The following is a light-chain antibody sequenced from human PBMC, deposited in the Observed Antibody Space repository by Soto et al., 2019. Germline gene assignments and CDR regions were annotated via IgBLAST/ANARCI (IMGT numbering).Light chain of an antibody. J-gene: IGKJ4*01. V-gene: IGKV3-15*01. CDR2: DAS. CDR1: HDVSSR. Sequence: EIVMTQSPVTLSVSPGERATLSCRASHDVSSRLAWYQQKPGQAPRLLIYDASTRATGLPARFSGSGSGTXXXXTISSLQSEDFAVYYCQHYTNWPLTFGGGTKVEIK. CDR3: QHYTNWPLT.